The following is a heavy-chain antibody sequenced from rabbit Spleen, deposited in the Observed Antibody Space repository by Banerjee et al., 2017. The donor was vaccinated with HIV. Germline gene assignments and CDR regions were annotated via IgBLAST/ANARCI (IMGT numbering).Heavy chain of an antibody. Sequence: QSLEESGGDLVKPGASLTLTCTASGFDFSSNAMCWVRQAPGKGLEWIGCIYGGSSGSTIYATWVNGRFTISKASSTTVTLQMTSLTAADTATYFCARDLVGVIGWNFYLWGQGTLVTVS. D-gene: IGHD1-1*01. CDR1: GFDFSSNA. CDR2: IYGGSSGST. V-gene: IGHV1S40*01. CDR3: ARDLVGVIGWNFYL. J-gene: IGHJ4*01.